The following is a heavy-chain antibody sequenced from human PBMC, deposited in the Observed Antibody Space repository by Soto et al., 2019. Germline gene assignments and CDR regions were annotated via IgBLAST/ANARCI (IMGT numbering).Heavy chain of an antibody. CDR2: IGVYANT. CDR1: GFTFSSYD. CDR3: AKESTVGSPGDYFDS. D-gene: IGHD1-26*01. V-gene: IGHV3-23*01. Sequence: LRLSCAASGFTFSSYDMNWVRQAPGKGLEWVSAIGVYANTYYADSVKGRFTISRDDSRNTVHLQLNSLRVDDTAVYYCAKESTVGSPGDYFDSWGQGTLVTVSS. J-gene: IGHJ4*02.